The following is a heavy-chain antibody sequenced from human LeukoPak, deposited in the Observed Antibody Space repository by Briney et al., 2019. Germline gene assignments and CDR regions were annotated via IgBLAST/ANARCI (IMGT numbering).Heavy chain of an antibody. V-gene: IGHV7-4-1*02. J-gene: IGHJ3*02. Sequence: EASVKVSCKASGYTFTSYAMNWVRQAPGQGLEWMGWINTNTGNPTYAQGFTGRFVFSLDTSVSTAYLQISSLKAEDTAVYYCARSPGIAVANAFDIWGQGTMVTVSS. CDR1: GYTFTSYA. CDR3: ARSPGIAVANAFDI. CDR2: INTNTGNP. D-gene: IGHD6-19*01.